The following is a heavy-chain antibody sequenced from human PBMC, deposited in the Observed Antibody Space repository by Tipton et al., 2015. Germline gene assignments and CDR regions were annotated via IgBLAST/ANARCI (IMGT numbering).Heavy chain of an antibody. D-gene: IGHD2-15*01. CDR3: ARHIAALSSGGSRRWFAP. Sequence: TLSLTCTVSGGPVSSNSYSWGWIRQPPGKGLEWIGSINYSGTTYYNPSLKSQVTISVDTSKNQFSLQLSSVTAADTAVYYCARHIAALSSGGSRRWFAPWGQGTLVTVSS. CDR1: GGPVSSNSYS. V-gene: IGHV4-39*01. J-gene: IGHJ5*02. CDR2: INYSGTT.